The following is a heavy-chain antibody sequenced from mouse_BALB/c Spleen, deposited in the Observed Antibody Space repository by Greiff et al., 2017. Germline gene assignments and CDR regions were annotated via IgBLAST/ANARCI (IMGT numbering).Heavy chain of an antibody. D-gene: IGHD1-1*02. V-gene: IGHV3-2*02. J-gene: IGHJ1*01. Sequence: EVKLMESGPGLVKPSPSLSLTCTVTGYSITSDYAWNWIRQFPGNKLGWMGYIGYSGSTSYNPSLKSRISITRDTSKNQFFLQLNTVTTEATATYYCARGFYCDGGYWWFDDWGAGTTVTVSA. CDR3: ARGFYCDGGYWWFDD. CDR2: IGYSGST. CDR1: GYSITSDYA.